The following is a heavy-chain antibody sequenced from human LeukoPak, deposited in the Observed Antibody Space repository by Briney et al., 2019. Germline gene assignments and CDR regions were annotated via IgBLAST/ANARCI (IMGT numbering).Heavy chain of an antibody. CDR3: ARGRSCSSTSCQLNWFDP. D-gene: IGHD2-2*01. Sequence: SETLSLTCAVYGGSFSGYYWSWIRQPPGKGLEWIGEINHSGSTNYNPSLKSRVTISVDTSKNQFSLKLSSVTAADTAVYYCARGRSCSSTSCQLNWFDPWGQGTLVTVSS. V-gene: IGHV4-34*01. CDR1: GGSFSGYY. CDR2: INHSGST. J-gene: IGHJ5*02.